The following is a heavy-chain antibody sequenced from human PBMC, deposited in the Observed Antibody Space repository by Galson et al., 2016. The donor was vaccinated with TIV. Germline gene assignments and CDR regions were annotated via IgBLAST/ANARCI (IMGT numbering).Heavy chain of an antibody. J-gene: IGHJ6*02. CDR2: IYPGDSDT. CDR3: ATSRGHYYGLDV. D-gene: IGHD3-16*01. CDR1: GYSFTTYW. Sequence: QSGAEVKKPGESLKISCKASGYSFTTYWIGWVRQMPGKGLEWMGIIYPGDSDTRYNPSFQGQVTITADKSITTAYLQWSNLKASDTAMYYCATSRGHYYGLDVWGQGTPVTVSS. V-gene: IGHV5-51*01.